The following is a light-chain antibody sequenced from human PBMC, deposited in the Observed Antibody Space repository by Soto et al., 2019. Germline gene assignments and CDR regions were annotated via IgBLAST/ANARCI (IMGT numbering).Light chain of an antibody. CDR2: AAS. CDR1: QSISSY. CDR3: QQSYSTHWT. V-gene: IGKV1-39*01. J-gene: IGKJ1*01. Sequence: DIQMTQSPSSLSASVGDRVTITCGASQSISSYLNWYQQKPGKAPKLLIYAASSLQSGVPSRFSGSGSGTDFTLTISSLQPEDFATYYCQQSYSTHWTFGQGTKVEIK.